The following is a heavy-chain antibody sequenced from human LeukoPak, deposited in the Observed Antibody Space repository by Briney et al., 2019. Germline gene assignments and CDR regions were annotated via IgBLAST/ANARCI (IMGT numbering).Heavy chain of an antibody. Sequence: SVKVSCKASGGTFSSYAISWARQAPGQGLEWMGGIIPIFGTANYAQKFQGRVTITTDESTSTAYMELSSLRSEDTAVYYCATPAYCGGDCYLDSDAFDSWGQGTVVTVSS. CDR2: IIPIFGTA. CDR1: GGTFSSYA. J-gene: IGHJ3*02. D-gene: IGHD2-21*02. CDR3: ATPAYCGGDCYLDSDAFDS. V-gene: IGHV1-69*05.